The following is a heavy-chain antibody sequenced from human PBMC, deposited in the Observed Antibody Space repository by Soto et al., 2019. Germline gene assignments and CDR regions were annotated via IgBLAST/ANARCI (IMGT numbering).Heavy chain of an antibody. J-gene: IGHJ4*02. D-gene: IGHD6-19*01. CDR1: GFTFSSYA. CDR3: AKLARALGYSSGWYFDY. V-gene: IGHV3-23*01. Sequence: GGSLRLSCAASGFTFSSYAMSWVRQAPGKGLEWVSAISGSGGSTYYADSVKGRFTISRDNSKNTLYLQMNSLRAEDTAVYYCAKLARALGYSSGWYFDYWGQGTLVTVSS. CDR2: ISGSGGST.